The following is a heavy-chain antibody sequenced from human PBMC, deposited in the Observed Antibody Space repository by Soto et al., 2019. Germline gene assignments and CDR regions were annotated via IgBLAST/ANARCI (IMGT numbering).Heavy chain of an antibody. V-gene: IGHV4-59*08. CDR2: IYYSGST. CDR3: ARRYGYYFDY. CDR1: GGSISNYY. Sequence: SDTLSLTCTVSGGSISNYYWSWIRQPPGKGLEWIGYIYYSGSTNYNPSLKSRVTISVDTSKNQLSLKLSSVTAADTAVYYCARRYGYYFDYWGQGTLVTV. J-gene: IGHJ4*02. D-gene: IGHD4-17*01.